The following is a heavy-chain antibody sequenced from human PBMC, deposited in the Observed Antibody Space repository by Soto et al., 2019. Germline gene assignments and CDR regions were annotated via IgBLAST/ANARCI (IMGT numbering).Heavy chain of an antibody. CDR1: GFTFSSYS. CDR3: ARDKGIDYGDYGPPSDYYYYGMDV. CDR2: ISSSSSTI. D-gene: IGHD4-17*01. Sequence: EVQLVESGGGLVQPGGSLRLSCAASGFTFSSYSMNWVRQAPGKGLEWVSYISSSSSTIYYADSVKGRFTISRDNAKNSLYLQMNSLRDEDTAVYYCARDKGIDYGDYGPPSDYYYYGMDVWGQGTTVTVSS. J-gene: IGHJ6*02. V-gene: IGHV3-48*02.